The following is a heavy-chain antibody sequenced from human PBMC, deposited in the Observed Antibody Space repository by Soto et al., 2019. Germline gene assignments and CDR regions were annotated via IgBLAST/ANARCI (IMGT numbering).Heavy chain of an antibody. CDR2: INHSGST. Sequence: SETLSLTCAGYGGSFSGYYWTWIRQPPGKGLEWIGEINHSGSTNQNSSLKSRVTISVDTSKNQFSLKLKSVTAADTAVYYCARGITTIAVFQGYAPDNCFFASRARGTLV. D-gene: IGHD3-22*01. V-gene: IGHV4-34*01. J-gene: IGHJ4*02. CDR1: GGSFSGYY. CDR3: ARGITTIAVFQGYAPDNCFFAS.